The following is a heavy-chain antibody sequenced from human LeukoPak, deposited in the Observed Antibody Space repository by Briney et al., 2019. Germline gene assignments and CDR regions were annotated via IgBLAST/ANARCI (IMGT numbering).Heavy chain of an antibody. CDR1: GGTFSSYA. CDR2: IIPIFGTA. J-gene: IGHJ6*03. CDR3: ARDVYSYGPRGYYYYYMDV. Sequence: SVKVSCKASGGTFSSYAISWVRQAPGQGLEWMGGIIPIFGTANYAQKFQGRVTITADESTSTAYMELSSLRSEDTDVYYCARDVYSYGPRGYYYYYMDVWGKGTTVTVSS. V-gene: IGHV1-69*01. D-gene: IGHD5-18*01.